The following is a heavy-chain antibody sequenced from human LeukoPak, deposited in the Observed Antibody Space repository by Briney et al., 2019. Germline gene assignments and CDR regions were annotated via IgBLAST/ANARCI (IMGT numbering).Heavy chain of an antibody. D-gene: IGHD5-18*01. J-gene: IGHJ4*02. CDR1: GFTFSSYG. CDR2: IWYDGSNK. V-gene: IGHV3-33*08. CDR3: ARDGPLDTAMILGY. Sequence: GGSLRLSCAPSGFTFSSYGMHWVRQAPGKGLEWVAVIWYDGSNKYYADSVKGRFTISRDNSKNTLYLQMNSLRAEDTAVYYCARDGPLDTAMILGYWGQGTLVTVSS.